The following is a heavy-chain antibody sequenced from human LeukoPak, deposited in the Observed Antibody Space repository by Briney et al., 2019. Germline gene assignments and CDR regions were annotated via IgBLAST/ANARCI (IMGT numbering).Heavy chain of an antibody. Sequence: PGGSLRLSCAASGFTFSSYSMNWVRQAPGKGLEWASSISSSSSYIYYADSVKGRFTISRDNAKNSLYLQMNSLRAEDTAVYYCARIREWQPYYYYGMDVWGQGTTVTVSS. CDR2: ISSSSSYI. V-gene: IGHV3-21*01. D-gene: IGHD1-26*01. CDR1: GFTFSSYS. CDR3: ARIREWQPYYYYGMDV. J-gene: IGHJ6*02.